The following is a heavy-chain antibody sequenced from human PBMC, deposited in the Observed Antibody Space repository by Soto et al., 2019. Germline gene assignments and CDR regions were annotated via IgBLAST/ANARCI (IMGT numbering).Heavy chain of an antibody. CDR1: GFTFSSYS. CDR3: ARWVSVALGGMDV. J-gene: IGHJ6*02. D-gene: IGHD2-15*01. Sequence: GGSLRLSCAASGFTFSSYSMHWVRQAPGKGLEWVAVISYDGSNKYYADSVKGRFTISRDNSKKTLYLQMNSLRAEDTAVYYCARWVSVALGGMDVCGQGTTVTVSS. V-gene: IGHV3-30-3*01. CDR2: ISYDGSNK.